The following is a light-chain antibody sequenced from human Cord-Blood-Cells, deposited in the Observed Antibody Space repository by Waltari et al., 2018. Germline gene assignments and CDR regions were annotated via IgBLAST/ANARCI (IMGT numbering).Light chain of an antibody. CDR1: QSLLHSNGYNY. CDR2: LGS. V-gene: IGKV2-28*01. Sequence: DIVMTQSPLSLPVTPGEPPSISCSSGQSLLHSNGYNYLDWYLQKPGQSPQLLIYLGSNRASGVPDRFSGSGSGTDFTLKISRVEAEDVGVYYCMQALQTPYTFGQGTKLEIK. CDR3: MQALQTPYT. J-gene: IGKJ2*01.